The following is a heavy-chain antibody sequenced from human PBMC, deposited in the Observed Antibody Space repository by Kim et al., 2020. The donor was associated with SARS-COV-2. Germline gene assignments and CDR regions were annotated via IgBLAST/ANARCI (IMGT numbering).Heavy chain of an antibody. D-gene: IGHD2-15*01. CDR3: ARGYCSGGSCYYFDY. V-gene: IGHV3-72*01. Sequence: ASVKGRCTISRDDSKNSLYLQMNSLKTEDTAVYYCARGYCSGGSCYYFDYWGQGTLVTVSS. J-gene: IGHJ4*02.